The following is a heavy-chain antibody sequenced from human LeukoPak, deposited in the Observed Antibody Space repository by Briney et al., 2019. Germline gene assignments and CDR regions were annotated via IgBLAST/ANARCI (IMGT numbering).Heavy chain of an antibody. J-gene: IGHJ4*02. CDR2: IHPNSGGT. V-gene: IGHV1-2*02. Sequence: ASVKVSCKASGYTFTDYYMNWVRQAPGQGLEWMGWIHPNSGGTNYAQKFQGRVTMTRDTSISTAYMELSRLRSDDTAVYYCARDRNWNDEEFFDYWGQGTLVTVSS. CDR3: ARDRNWNDEEFFDY. D-gene: IGHD1-1*01. CDR1: GYTFTDYY.